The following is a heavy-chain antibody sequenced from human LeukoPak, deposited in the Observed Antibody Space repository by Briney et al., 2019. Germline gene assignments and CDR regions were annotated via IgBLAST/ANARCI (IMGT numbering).Heavy chain of an antibody. CDR3: ARSYYYYYYYMDV. V-gene: IGHV3-7*01. J-gene: IGHJ6*03. CDR2: IKQDGSEK. CDR1: EFTFSSYW. Sequence: PGGSLRLSCAASEFTFSSYWMSWVRQAPGKGLEWVANIKQDGSEKYYVDSVKGRFTISRDNAKNSLYLQMNSLRAEDTAVYYCARSYYYYYYYMDVWGKGTTVTISS.